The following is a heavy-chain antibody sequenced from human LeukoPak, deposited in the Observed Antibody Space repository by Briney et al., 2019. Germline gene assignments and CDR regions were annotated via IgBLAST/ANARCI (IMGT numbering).Heavy chain of an antibody. J-gene: IGHJ4*02. V-gene: IGHV1-2*02. Sequence: ASVKVSCKAAGYIFTDYYIHWVRQAPGQGLEWMGWVNPNSGGTVYAPKFRGRVSMTTETSSNTAYMDLSSLTSDDTAVYYCARWLPGWELPAPYYFADWGQGTPVTVSS. D-gene: IGHD4-23*01. CDR2: VNPNSGGT. CDR1: GYIFTDYY. CDR3: ARWLPGWELPAPYYFAD.